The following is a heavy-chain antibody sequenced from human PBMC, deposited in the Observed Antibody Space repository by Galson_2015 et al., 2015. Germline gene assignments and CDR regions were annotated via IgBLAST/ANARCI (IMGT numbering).Heavy chain of an antibody. V-gene: IGHV3-33*01. CDR3: ARGPDDYDILTGYYDY. D-gene: IGHD3-9*01. CDR2: IWYDGSNK. Sequence: SLRLSCAASGFTFSSYGMHWVRQAPGKGLEWVAVIWYDGSNKYYADSVKGRFTISRDNSKNTLYLQMNSLRAEDTAVYYCARGPDDYDILTGYYDYWGQGTLVTVSS. CDR1: GFTFSSYG. J-gene: IGHJ4*02.